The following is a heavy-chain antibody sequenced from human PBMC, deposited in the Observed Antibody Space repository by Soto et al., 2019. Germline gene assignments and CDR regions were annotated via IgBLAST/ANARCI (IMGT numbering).Heavy chain of an antibody. CDR3: VQTTGWPGFDF. J-gene: IGHJ4*02. CDR1: GFAVSSKY. V-gene: IGHV3-53*01. CDR2: IYGGGTT. Sequence: EVQLVESGGGWIQPGGSLRLSCAASGFAVSSKYMTWVRQAPGKGLEWVSVIYGGGTTYYADCVKGRFTISRDTSKNTLYLQMNSLSAEDTSVYYCVQTTGWPGFDFWGQGTLVTVSS. D-gene: IGHD6-19*01.